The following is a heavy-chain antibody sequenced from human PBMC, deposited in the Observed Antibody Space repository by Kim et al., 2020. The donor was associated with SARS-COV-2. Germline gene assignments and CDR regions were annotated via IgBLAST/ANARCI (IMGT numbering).Heavy chain of an antibody. Sequence: SETLSLTCTVSGGSISSSSYYWGWIHQPPGKGLEWIGSIYYSGSTYYNPSLKSRVTISVDTSKNQFSLKLSSVTAADTAVYYCARLLRPLGWIGYWGQGTLVTVSS. CDR3: ARLLRPLGWIGY. D-gene: IGHD5-12*01. V-gene: IGHV4-39*01. CDR2: IYYSGST. J-gene: IGHJ4*02. CDR1: GGSISSSSYY.